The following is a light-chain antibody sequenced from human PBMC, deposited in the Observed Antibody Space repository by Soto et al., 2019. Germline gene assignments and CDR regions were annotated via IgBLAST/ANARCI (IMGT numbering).Light chain of an antibody. CDR3: QHYGSSWT. Sequence: IVLTQSPGTLSLSPGERATHSCRASQTISSGYVAWYQRKPGQAPRLFIYGASSRATGIPDRFSGSGSGTDFILTLSRLEPEDFAVYYCQHYGSSWTFGQG. V-gene: IGKV3-20*01. J-gene: IGKJ1*01. CDR1: QTISSGY. CDR2: GAS.